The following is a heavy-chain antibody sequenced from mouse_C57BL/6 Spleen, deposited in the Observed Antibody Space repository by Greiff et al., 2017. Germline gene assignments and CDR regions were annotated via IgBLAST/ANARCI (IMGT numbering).Heavy chain of an antibody. D-gene: IGHD1-1*01. Sequence: VQLQQSGSELARPGASVKLSCKASGYTFTSYGISWVKQRTGQGLEWIGEIYPRSGNTYYNEKFKGKATLTADKSSSTAYMELRSLTSEDSAVYFCARDSRGYYAMDYWGQGTSVTVSS. CDR1: GYTFTSYG. CDR3: ARDSRGYYAMDY. J-gene: IGHJ4*01. CDR2: IYPRSGNT. V-gene: IGHV1-81*01.